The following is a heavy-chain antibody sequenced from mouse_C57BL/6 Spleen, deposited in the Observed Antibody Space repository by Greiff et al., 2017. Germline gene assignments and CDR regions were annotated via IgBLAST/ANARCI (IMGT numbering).Heavy chain of an antibody. D-gene: IGHD2-2*01. J-gene: IGHJ2*01. V-gene: IGHV1-52*01. Sequence: VQLQLPGAELVRPGSSVKLSCKASGYTFTSYWMHWVKQRPIQGLEWIGNIDPSDSETHYNQKFKDKATLTVDKSSSTAYMQLSSLTSEDSAVYYCARGGAWFLYYLGYWGQGTTLTVSS. CDR2: IDPSDSET. CDR3: ARGGAWFLYYLGY. CDR1: GYTFTSYW.